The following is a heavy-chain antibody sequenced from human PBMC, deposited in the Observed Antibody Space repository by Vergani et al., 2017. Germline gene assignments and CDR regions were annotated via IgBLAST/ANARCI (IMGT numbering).Heavy chain of an antibody. V-gene: IGHV1-69*13. J-gene: IGHJ5*02. D-gene: IGHD3-22*01. CDR1: GGTFSSYA. CDR3: ARPASYYYVSSEHYYEGWFDP. CDR2: TIPMLGAT. Sequence: QVQLVQSGAEVKKPGSSVKVSCKASGGTFSSYAISWVRQAPGQGLEWMGRTIPMLGATNYAQKFQGRVTITADESTSTAYMELSSLRSEDTAVYYCARPASYYYVSSEHYYEGWFDPWGQGTLVTVSS.